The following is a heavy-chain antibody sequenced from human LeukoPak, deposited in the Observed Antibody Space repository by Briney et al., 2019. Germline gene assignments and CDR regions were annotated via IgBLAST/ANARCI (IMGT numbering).Heavy chain of an antibody. CDR1: GGTFSSYA. D-gene: IGHD3-22*01. CDR3: ATEGDYYDSSGYYPD. J-gene: IGHJ4*02. CDR2: IIPILGIA. Sequence: GSSVKVSCKASGGTFSSYAISWGRQAPGQGLEWMGRIIPILGIANYAQKFQGRVTITADKSTSTAYMELSSLRSEDTAVYYCATEGDYYDSSGYYPDWGQGTLVTVSS. V-gene: IGHV1-69*04.